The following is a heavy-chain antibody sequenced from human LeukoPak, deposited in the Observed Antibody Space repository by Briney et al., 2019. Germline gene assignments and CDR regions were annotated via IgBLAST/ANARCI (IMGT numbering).Heavy chain of an antibody. CDR3: AKSSGYCSSTSCYADFDY. Sequence: GGSLRLSCEASGFTFSSYAMSWVRQAPGKGLEWVSAISGSGGSTYYADSVKGRFTISRDNSKNTLYLQMNSLRAEDTAVYYCAKSSGYCSSTSCYADFDYWGQGTLVTVSS. CDR2: ISGSGGST. J-gene: IGHJ4*02. V-gene: IGHV3-23*01. D-gene: IGHD2-2*01. CDR1: GFTFSSYA.